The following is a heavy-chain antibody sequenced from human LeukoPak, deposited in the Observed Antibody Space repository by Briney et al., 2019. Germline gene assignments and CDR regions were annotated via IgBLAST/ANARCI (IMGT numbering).Heavy chain of an antibody. D-gene: IGHD3-9*01. CDR3: ARGGTYYDILTGYYFDY. CDR1: GYSFTSYW. J-gene: IGHJ4*02. V-gene: IGHV5-51*01. CDR2: IYPGDSDT. Sequence: GESLKISCKGSGYSFTSYWIGWVRQMPGKGLEWMGIIYPGDSDTRYSPSFQGQVTISADKSTSTAYLQWSSLKASDTAMYYCARGGTYYDILTGYYFDYWGQGTLVTVSS.